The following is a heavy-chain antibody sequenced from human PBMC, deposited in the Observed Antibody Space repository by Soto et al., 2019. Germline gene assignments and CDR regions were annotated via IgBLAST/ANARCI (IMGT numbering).Heavy chain of an antibody. J-gene: IGHJ4*02. V-gene: IGHV3-23*01. D-gene: IGHD5-18*01. CDR3: AKTRSRGYSYGCFDY. CDR1: GFTFSSYA. CDR2: ISGSGGST. Sequence: GESLKISCAASGFTFSSYAMSWVRQAPGKGLEWVSAISGSGGSTYYADSVKGRFTISRDNSKNTLYLQMNSLRAEDTAVYYCAKTRSRGYSYGCFDYWGQGTLVTVSS.